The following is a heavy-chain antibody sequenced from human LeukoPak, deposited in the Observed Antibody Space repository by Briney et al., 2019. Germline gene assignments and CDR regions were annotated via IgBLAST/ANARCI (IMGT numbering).Heavy chain of an antibody. V-gene: IGHV4-59*01. CDR3: ARILHSSGYYTYFDY. J-gene: IGHJ4*02. D-gene: IGHD3-22*01. CDR2: IYYTGST. Sequence: SETLSLTCTVSGGSISTYHWSWIRQPPGKGLEWIGYIYYTGSTNYNPSLKSRVTISIDTSKNQFSLRLSSVTAADTAVYYCARILHSSGYYTYFDYWGQGTLATVSS. CDR1: GGSISTYH.